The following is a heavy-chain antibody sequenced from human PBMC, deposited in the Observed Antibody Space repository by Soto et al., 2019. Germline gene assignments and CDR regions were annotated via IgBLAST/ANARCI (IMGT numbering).Heavy chain of an antibody. D-gene: IGHD4-4*01. V-gene: IGHV4-31*03. J-gene: IGHJ6*02. Sequence: QVQLQESGPGLVKPSQTLSLTCTVAGGSISSGGYYWSWIRQHPGKGPEWIGYIYYSGNTYNNPSLKSRLTISVDTSKNQFSLKLSSVTAADTAVYYCARGGVKVTNGMDVWGQGTTVTVSS. CDR2: IYYSGNT. CDR1: GGSISSGGYY. CDR3: ARGGVKVTNGMDV.